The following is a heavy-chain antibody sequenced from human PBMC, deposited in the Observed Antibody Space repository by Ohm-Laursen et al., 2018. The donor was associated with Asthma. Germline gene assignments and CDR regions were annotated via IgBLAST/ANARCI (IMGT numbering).Heavy chain of an antibody. Sequence: SDTLSLTCTVSGGSISSSSYYWGWIRQPPGKGLEWIGSIYYRGSTYYNPSLKSRDTISVDTSKNQFSLKLSSVTAADTAVYYCARTPRNTTITMRLGYYFDYWGQGTLVTVSS. D-gene: IGHD3-3*01. CDR1: GGSISSSSYY. CDR3: ARTPRNTTITMRLGYYFDY. V-gene: IGHV4-39*01. J-gene: IGHJ4*02. CDR2: IYYRGST.